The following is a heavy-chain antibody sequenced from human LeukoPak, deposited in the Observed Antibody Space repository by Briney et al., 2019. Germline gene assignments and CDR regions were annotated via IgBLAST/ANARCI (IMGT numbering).Heavy chain of an antibody. Sequence: HWASVKVSCKASGYTFTGYYMHWVRQAPGQGLEWMGWINPNSGGTNYAQKFQGRVTMTRDTSISTAYMELSRLRSDDTAAYYCARDLVVRGEYYYYHYMDLWGKGTTVTISS. J-gene: IGHJ6*03. V-gene: IGHV1-2*02. CDR3: ARDLVVRGEYYYYHYMDL. CDR2: INPNSGGT. CDR1: GYTFTGYY. D-gene: IGHD3-10*01.